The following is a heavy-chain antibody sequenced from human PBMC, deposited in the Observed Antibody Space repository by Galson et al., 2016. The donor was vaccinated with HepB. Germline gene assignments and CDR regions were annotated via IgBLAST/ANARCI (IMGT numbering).Heavy chain of an antibody. CDR3: ARDLDGSGNVHFDY. J-gene: IGHJ4*02. V-gene: IGHV1-3*01. CDR1: GYTFTTYA. Sequence: SVKVSCKASGYTFTTYALHWVRQAPGQRLEWMGWINAGNGYTGYSQNFQDRVTFTRDTSATTTYMELSSLGSEDTAVYYCARDLDGSGNVHFDYWGQGTLVTVSS. CDR2: INAGNGYT. D-gene: IGHD3-10*01.